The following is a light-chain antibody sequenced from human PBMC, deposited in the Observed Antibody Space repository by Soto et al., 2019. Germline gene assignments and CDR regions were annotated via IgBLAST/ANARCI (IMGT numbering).Light chain of an antibody. CDR1: QSISSY. V-gene: IGKV1-27*01. Sequence: DIQMTQSPSSLSASVGDRLTITCGASQSISSYLNWYQQKQGKXXKXXIYDASDLETGVPSRFSGSGSGTDCTLTISSLQPEDGAIYYCQKYNSGLITFGQGTRLEIK. CDR3: QKYNSGLIT. CDR2: DAS. J-gene: IGKJ5*01.